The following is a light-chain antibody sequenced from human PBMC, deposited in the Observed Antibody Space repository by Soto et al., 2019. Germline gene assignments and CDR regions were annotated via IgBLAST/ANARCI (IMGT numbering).Light chain of an antibody. Sequence: QSVLPQPPSVSGAPGQRVTISCTGSSSNIGAGYDVHWYQQLPGSAPKLLIYGNTNRPSGVPDRFSGSKSGTSASLAITGLQAEDEADYYCQSYDSNLSGVVFGGGTKLTVL. CDR1: SSNIGAGYD. CDR3: QSYDSNLSGVV. CDR2: GNT. V-gene: IGLV1-40*01. J-gene: IGLJ2*01.